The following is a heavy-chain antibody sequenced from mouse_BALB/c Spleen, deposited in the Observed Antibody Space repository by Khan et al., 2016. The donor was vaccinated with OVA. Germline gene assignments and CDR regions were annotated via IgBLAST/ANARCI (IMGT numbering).Heavy chain of an antibody. D-gene: IGHD2-3*01. CDR3: ARGDGYYVYFDY. Sequence: SGPELVKPGASVKMSCKASGYTFTYYVITWVKQRTGQGLEWIGEIYPGSDNAYYNERFKGKATLTADKSSNTTHMQLSSLTSEDSAVYFCARGDGYYVYFDYWGQGTTLTVSS. V-gene: IGHV1-81*01. CDR2: IYPGSDNA. CDR1: GYTFTYYV. J-gene: IGHJ2*01.